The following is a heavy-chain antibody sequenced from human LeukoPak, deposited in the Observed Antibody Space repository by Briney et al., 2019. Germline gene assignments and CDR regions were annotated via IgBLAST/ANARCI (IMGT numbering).Heavy chain of an antibody. Sequence: SETLSLTCAVYGGSFSGCYWSWIRQPPGKGLEWIGEINHSGSTNYNPSLKSRVTISVDTSKNQFSLKLSSVTAADTAVYYCARQSGKHTIFGVVINLPLRHSDYWGQGTLVTVSS. V-gene: IGHV4-34*01. D-gene: IGHD3-3*01. CDR2: INHSGST. J-gene: IGHJ4*02. CDR1: GGSFSGCY. CDR3: ARQSGKHTIFGVVINLPLRHSDY.